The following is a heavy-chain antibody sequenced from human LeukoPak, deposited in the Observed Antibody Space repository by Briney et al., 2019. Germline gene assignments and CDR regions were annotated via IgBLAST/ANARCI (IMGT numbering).Heavy chain of an antibody. CDR2: IYYSGST. J-gene: IGHJ4*02. CDR3: ARRNYGDYGFDY. CDR1: GGSISSYY. D-gene: IGHD4-17*01. Sequence: SETLSLTCTVSGGSISSYYWSWIRQPPGKGLEWIGYIYYSGSTNYNPSLKSRVTISVDTSKNQFSLKLSSVTAADTAVYYCARRNYGDYGFDYWGQGTLVTVSS. V-gene: IGHV4-59*08.